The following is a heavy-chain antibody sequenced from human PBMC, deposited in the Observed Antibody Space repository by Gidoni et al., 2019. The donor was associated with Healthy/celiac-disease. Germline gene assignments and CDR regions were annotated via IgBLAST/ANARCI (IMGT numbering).Heavy chain of an antibody. CDR2: ISGSGGST. CDR1: GSTFSSYA. Sequence: EVQLLESGGGLVQPGGSLRLPCAASGSTFSSYAMSWVRQAPGKGLEWVSAISGSGGSTYYADSVKGRFTISRDNSKNTLYLQMNSLRAEDTAVYYCAKEVAYDSSGYYGSIMDYWGQGTLVTVSS. D-gene: IGHD3-22*01. CDR3: AKEVAYDSSGYYGSIMDY. J-gene: IGHJ4*02. V-gene: IGHV3-23*01.